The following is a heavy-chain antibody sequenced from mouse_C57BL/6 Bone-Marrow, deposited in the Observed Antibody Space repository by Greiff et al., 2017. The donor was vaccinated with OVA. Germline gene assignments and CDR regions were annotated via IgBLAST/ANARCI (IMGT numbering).Heavy chain of an antibody. J-gene: IGHJ2*01. Sequence: EVKLVESGGGLVQPGGSLSLSCAASGFTFTDYYMSWVRQPPGKALEWLGFIRNKANGYTTEYSASVKGRFTISRDNSQSILYLQMNALRAEDSATYYCARSAYYSNLYYFDYWGQGTTLTVSS. CDR3: ARSAYYSNLYYFDY. D-gene: IGHD2-5*01. V-gene: IGHV7-3*01. CDR2: IRNKANGYTT. CDR1: GFTFTDYY.